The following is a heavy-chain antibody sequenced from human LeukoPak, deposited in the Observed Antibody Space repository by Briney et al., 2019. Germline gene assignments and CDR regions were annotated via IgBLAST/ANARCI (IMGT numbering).Heavy chain of an antibody. CDR3: AREITGVRGYGAFDI. Sequence: PSETLSLTCTVSGGSISSYYWSWIRQPAGKGLGWIGRIYTSGSTNYNPSLKSRVTMSVDTSKNQFSLKLSSVTAADTAVYYCAREITGVRGYGAFDIWGQGTMVTVSS. D-gene: IGHD5-12*01. CDR2: IYTSGST. J-gene: IGHJ3*02. V-gene: IGHV4-4*07. CDR1: GGSISSYY.